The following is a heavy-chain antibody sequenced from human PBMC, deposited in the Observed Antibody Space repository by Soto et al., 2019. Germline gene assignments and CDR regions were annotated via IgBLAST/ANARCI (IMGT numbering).Heavy chain of an antibody. CDR3: ARALGYCSGGSCYDPYYYYYYMDA. CDR2: IIPILGIA. V-gene: IGHV1-69*02. D-gene: IGHD2-15*01. J-gene: IGHJ6*03. CDR1: GGTFSSYT. Sequence: GASVKVSCKASGGTFSSYTISWVRQAPGQGLEWMGRIIPILGIANYAQKFQGRVTITADKSTSTAYMELSSLRSEDTAVYYCARALGYCSGGSCYDPYYYYYYMDAWGKGTTVTVSS.